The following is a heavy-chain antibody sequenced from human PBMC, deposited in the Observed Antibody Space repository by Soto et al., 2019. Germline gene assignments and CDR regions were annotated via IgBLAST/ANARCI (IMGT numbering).Heavy chain of an antibody. J-gene: IGHJ4*02. CDR2: IWYDGSKK. V-gene: IGHV3-33*01. CDR1: GFTFSTYG. Sequence: QVQLVESGGGVVQPGRSLRLSCAASGFTFSTYGIHWVRQAPGKGLEWVAVIWYDGSKKYYADSVKGRFTISRDNSRNTLYLQMNSLRDEDTAVYYCARDYDLYFDYWGQGTLVTVSS. D-gene: IGHD3-16*01. CDR3: ARDYDLYFDY.